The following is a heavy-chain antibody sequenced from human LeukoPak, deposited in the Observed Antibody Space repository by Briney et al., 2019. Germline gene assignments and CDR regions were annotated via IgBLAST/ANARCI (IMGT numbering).Heavy chain of an antibody. V-gene: IGHV3-66*01. D-gene: IGHD2-21*02. CDR2: IYSGGSA. J-gene: IGHJ3*02. Sequence: GGSLRLSCAASGFTVSSNYMSWVRQAPGKGLEWVSVIYSGGSAYYADSVKGRFTISRDNGKNSLYLQLNSLRAEDTAVYYCARRPYCGGDCYSLDGFDMWGQGTMVTVSS. CDR1: GFTVSSNY. CDR3: ARRPYCGGDCYSLDGFDM.